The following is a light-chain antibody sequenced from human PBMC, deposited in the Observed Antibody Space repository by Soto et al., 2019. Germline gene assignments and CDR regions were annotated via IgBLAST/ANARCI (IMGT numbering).Light chain of an antibody. CDR2: GAS. J-gene: IGKJ1*01. CDR1: QSVSSSY. V-gene: IGKV3-20*01. Sequence: EIVLTQFPGTLSLSPGERATLSCRASQSVSSSYLAWYQQKPGQAPRLLIYGASSRATGIPDRFSGSGSGTDFTLTISRLEPEDFAVYYCQQYDSSPKTLGQGTKVDIK. CDR3: QQYDSSPKT.